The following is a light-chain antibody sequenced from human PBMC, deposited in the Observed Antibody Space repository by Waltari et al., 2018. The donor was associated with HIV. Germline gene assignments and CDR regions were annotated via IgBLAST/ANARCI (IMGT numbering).Light chain of an antibody. CDR2: STN. Sequence: QSVLTQVSSASGTPGQRVTISCSGSRSNIGSNSVTWYQQFPGKAPKHLIHSTNQRPSGGSDRFAGSKSGTSASLDIIGLQSGDEADYYCASWDDSVNLYVVFGGGTRLTVL. CDR3: ASWDDSVNLYVV. V-gene: IGLV1-44*01. J-gene: IGLJ3*02. CDR1: RSNIGSNS.